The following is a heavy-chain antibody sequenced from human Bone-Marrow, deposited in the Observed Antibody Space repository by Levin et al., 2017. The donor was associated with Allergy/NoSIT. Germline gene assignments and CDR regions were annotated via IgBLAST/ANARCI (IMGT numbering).Heavy chain of an antibody. CDR1: GFTFSSYA. Sequence: GESLKISCSASGFTFSSYAMHWVRQAPGKGLEYVSAISSNGGSTYYADSVKGRFTISRDNSKNTLYLQMSSLRAEDTAVYYCVRTTRGYSSRAGTAYYFDYWGQGTLVTVSS. D-gene: IGHD6-13*01. CDR3: VRTTRGYSSRAGTAYYFDY. CDR2: ISSNGGST. V-gene: IGHV3-64D*06. J-gene: IGHJ4*02.